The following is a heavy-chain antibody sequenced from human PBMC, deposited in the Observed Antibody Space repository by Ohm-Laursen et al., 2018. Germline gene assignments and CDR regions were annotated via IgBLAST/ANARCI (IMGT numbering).Heavy chain of an antibody. D-gene: IGHD3-10*01. Sequence: ASVKVSCKVSGYIFTNYYIHWVRQAPGQGLEWMGIINPSDGITNYAQKFQGRVTMTRDTSTSTVYMELNSLRSEDTALYYCARIYGSGTYAYYYYGMDVWGQGTTVTVSS. CDR1: GYIFTNYY. CDR2: INPSDGIT. J-gene: IGHJ6*02. CDR3: ARIYGSGTYAYYYYGMDV. V-gene: IGHV1-46*01.